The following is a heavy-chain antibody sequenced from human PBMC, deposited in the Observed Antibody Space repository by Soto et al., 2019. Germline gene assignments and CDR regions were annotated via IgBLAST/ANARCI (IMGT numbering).Heavy chain of an antibody. CDR2: IYYSGST. D-gene: IGHD4-17*01. CDR3: ARQDDYGDYVGY. CDR1: GGSISSYD. Sequence: SETLSLTCTVSGGSISSYDWSWIRQPPGKGLEWIGYIYYSGSTNYNPSLKSRVTISVDTSKNQFSLKLSSVTAADTAVYYCARQDDYGDYVGYWGQGTLVTVSS. J-gene: IGHJ4*02. V-gene: IGHV4-59*08.